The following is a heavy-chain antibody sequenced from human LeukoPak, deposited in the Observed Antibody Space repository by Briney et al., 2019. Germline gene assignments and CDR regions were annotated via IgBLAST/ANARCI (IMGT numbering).Heavy chain of an antibody. CDR3: AISHVVKDAFDI. CDR1: VRSISSYY. CDR2: IYYSGST. V-gene: IGHV4-59*01. J-gene: IGHJ3*02. D-gene: IGHD3-22*01. Sequence: SETLSLTCAVSVRSISSYYGSWIRQPPGKGREWIGYIYYSGSTNYNPSLKSRVTISVDTSKNQFSLKLSSVTAADTAVYYCAISHVVKDAFDIWGQGTMVTVSS.